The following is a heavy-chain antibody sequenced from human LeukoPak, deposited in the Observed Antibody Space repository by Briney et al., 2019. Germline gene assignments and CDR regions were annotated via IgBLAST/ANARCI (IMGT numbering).Heavy chain of an antibody. Sequence: PSETLSFTCTVSGGSISSYYWSWIRQPPGKGLDWIGYIYYTGSTKYNPSLKSRVTISVDTSKNQFSLELSSVTAADTAVYYCARVVVHGHSDYWGQGILVTVSS. D-gene: IGHD2-2*01. CDR1: GGSISSYY. V-gene: IGHV4-59*01. J-gene: IGHJ4*02. CDR3: ARVVVHGHSDY. CDR2: IYYTGST.